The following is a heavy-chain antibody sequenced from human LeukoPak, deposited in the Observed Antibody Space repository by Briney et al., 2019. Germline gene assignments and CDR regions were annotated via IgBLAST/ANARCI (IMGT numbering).Heavy chain of an antibody. CDR2: IKQDGSEK. CDR1: GFTFSSYW. Sequence: GGSLRLSCAASGFTFSSYWMSWVRQAPGKGLEWVANIKQDGSEKYYVDSVKGRFTISRDNAKNSLYLQMNSLRAEDTAVYYCARLQPYDFWSQDHPSKKTPAPYYYYGMDVWGQGTTVTVSS. V-gene: IGHV3-7*03. D-gene: IGHD3-3*01. J-gene: IGHJ6*02. CDR3: ARLQPYDFWSQDHPSKKTPAPYYYYGMDV.